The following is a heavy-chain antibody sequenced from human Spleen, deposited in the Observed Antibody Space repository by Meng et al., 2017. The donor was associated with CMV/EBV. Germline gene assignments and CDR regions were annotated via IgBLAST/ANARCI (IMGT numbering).Heavy chain of an antibody. V-gene: IGHV4-34*01. Sequence: GSLRLSCAVYGGSFSGYYWSWIRQPPGKGLEWIGEINHSGSTNYNPSLKSRVTISVDTSKNQFSLKLSSVTAADTAVYYCARGEVVVVPAAIHWFDPWGQGTLVTVSS. D-gene: IGHD2-2*02. CDR3: ARGEVVVVPAAIHWFDP. CDR2: INHSGST. J-gene: IGHJ5*02. CDR1: GGSFSGYY.